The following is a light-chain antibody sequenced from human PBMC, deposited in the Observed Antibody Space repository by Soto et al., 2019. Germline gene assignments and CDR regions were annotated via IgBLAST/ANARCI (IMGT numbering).Light chain of an antibody. CDR3: QQYYNYPPGT. V-gene: IGKV1-8*01. J-gene: IGKJ1*01. CDR2: AAS. Sequence: AIRMTQSPSSLSASTGDRVTITCRASQGISSYLAWYQQKPGKAPKLLIYAASTLQSGVPSRFSGSGSGTDFTLPISCLQSEDFATYYCQQYYNYPPGTFGQGTKVEIK. CDR1: QGISSY.